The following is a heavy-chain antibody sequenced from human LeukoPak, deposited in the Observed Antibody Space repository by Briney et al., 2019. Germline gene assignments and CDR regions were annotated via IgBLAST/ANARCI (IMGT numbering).Heavy chain of an antibody. CDR2: VYDSGST. CDR1: GGSISSGDYY. CDR3: VARLGYCSGTSCYEFDP. J-gene: IGHJ5*02. Sequence: SETLSLTCTVSGGSISSGDYYWSWIRQPPGKGLEWIGSVYDSGSTYYNPSLKSRGTMSVDTSKNQFSLKLSSVTAADTAIYYCVARLGYCSGTSCYEFDPWGQGTLVTVSS. V-gene: IGHV4-39*01. D-gene: IGHD2-2*01.